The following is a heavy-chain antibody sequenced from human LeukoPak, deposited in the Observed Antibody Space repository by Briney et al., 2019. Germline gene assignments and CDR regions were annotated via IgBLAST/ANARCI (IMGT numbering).Heavy chain of an antibody. CDR3: ARARDGYNSSRAGDY. D-gene: IGHD5-24*01. CDR2: INGDGSST. V-gene: IGHV3-74*01. J-gene: IGHJ4*02. Sequence: GGSLRLSCAASGNYWMHWVRQAPGKGLVWVSRINGDGSSTSYADSVKGRFTISRDNAKNTLYLQMNSLRAEDTAVYYCARARDGYNSSRAGDYWGQGTLVTVSS. CDR1: GNYW.